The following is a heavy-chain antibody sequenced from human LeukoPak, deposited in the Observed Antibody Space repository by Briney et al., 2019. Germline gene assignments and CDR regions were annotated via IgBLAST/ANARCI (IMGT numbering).Heavy chain of an antibody. V-gene: IGHV3-7*01. Sequence: GGSLRLSCAASGLTFGRYWLTWVRQAPGKGLEWVANINQDGSESNYVDSVKGRFTISRDNAKSSLYLQMNSLRAEDTAVYYCARGRSGYYYGLRAFDIWGQGTMVTVSS. D-gene: IGHD3-22*01. CDR1: GLTFGRYW. CDR3: ARGRSGYYYGLRAFDI. CDR2: INQDGSES. J-gene: IGHJ3*02.